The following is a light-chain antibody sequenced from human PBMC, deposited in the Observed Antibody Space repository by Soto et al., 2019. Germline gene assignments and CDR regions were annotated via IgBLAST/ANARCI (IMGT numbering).Light chain of an antibody. CDR3: QSYDSSLSGVV. CDR2: GNT. V-gene: IGLV1-40*01. Sequence: QAVVTQPPSVSGAPGQRVAISCTGSSSNIGAEYDVHWYQQLPGTAPKLLIFGNTNRPSGVPDRFSGSKAGTSASLAISGLQAEDEADYYCQSYDSSLSGVVFGGGTKVTVL. CDR1: SSNIGAEYD. J-gene: IGLJ3*02.